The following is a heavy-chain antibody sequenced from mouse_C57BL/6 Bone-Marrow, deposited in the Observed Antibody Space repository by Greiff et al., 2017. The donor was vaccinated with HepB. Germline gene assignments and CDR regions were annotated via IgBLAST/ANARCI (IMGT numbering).Heavy chain of an antibody. Sequence: EVQLQQSGAELVRPGASVKLSCTASGFNIKDYYMHWVKQRPEQGLEWIGRIDPEDGDTEYAPKFQGKATMTADTSSNTAYLQLSRLTSEDTAVYYCTPVLLVPWYVDVWGTGTTVTVSS. D-gene: IGHD1-1*01. V-gene: IGHV14-1*01. CDR3: TPVLLVPWYVDV. J-gene: IGHJ1*03. CDR1: GFNIKDYY. CDR2: IDPEDGDT.